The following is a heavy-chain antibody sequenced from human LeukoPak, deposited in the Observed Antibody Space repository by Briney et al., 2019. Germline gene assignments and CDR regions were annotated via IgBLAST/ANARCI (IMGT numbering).Heavy chain of an antibody. D-gene: IGHD2-15*01. Sequence: PGGSLRLSCAASGFTLSSYWMHWVRQAPGKGLVWVSRINSDGSSTRYADSVRGRFTISRDNAKNTLYLQMSSLRADDTAVYYCTTVNVPATSYWGQGTLVTVSS. J-gene: IGHJ4*02. CDR1: GFTLSSYW. V-gene: IGHV3-74*01. CDR2: INSDGSST. CDR3: TTVNVPATSY.